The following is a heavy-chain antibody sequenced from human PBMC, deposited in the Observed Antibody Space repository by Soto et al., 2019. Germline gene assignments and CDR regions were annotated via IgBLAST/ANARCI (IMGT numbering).Heavy chain of an antibody. CDR1: GLTFSSYS. CDR3: ATDPFDY. CDR2: ITSSSSTI. Sequence: EVQLVESGGGLVQPGGSLRLSCAASGLTFSSYSMNWVRLAPGKGLEWVSYITSSSSTIYYADSVKGRFTISRDNAKNSLFLLMNSLRAEDTAVYYCATDPFDYWGQGTLVTVSS. V-gene: IGHV3-48*01. J-gene: IGHJ4*02.